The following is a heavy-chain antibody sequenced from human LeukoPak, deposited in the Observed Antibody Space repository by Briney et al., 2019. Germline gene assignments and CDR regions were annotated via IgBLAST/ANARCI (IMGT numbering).Heavy chain of an antibody. J-gene: IGHJ4*02. D-gene: IGHD2-2*02. CDR3: ARDFSSVVPAAIC. CDR2: INPNSGGT. Sequence: ASVKVSCKASGYTFTGYYMHWVRQAPGQGLEWMGWINPNSGGTNYAQKFQGRVTMTMDTSISTAYMELSRLRSDDTAVYYCARDFSSVVPAAICWGQGTLVTVSS. V-gene: IGHV1-2*02. CDR1: GYTFTGYY.